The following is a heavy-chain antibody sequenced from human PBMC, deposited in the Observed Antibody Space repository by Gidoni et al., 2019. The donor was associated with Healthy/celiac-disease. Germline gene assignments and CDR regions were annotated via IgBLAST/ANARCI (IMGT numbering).Heavy chain of an antibody. CDR1: GFTFSHAW. J-gene: IGHJ4*02. D-gene: IGHD1-26*01. CDR3: TTRIVGATSGVDY. Sequence: EVQLVESGGGLVKPGGSLRLSCAASGFTFSHAWMNWVRQAPGKGLEWVGRIKSKTDGGTTDYAAPVKGRFTISRDDSKNTLYLQMNSLKTEDTAVYYCTTRIVGATSGVDYWGQGTLVTVSS. V-gene: IGHV3-15*07. CDR2: IKSKTDGGTT.